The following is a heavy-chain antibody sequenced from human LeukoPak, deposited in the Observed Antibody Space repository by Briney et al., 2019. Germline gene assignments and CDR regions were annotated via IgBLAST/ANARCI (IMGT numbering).Heavy chain of an antibody. CDR2: INHNGNVN. CDR1: GFTFSSYW. D-gene: IGHD1-26*01. V-gene: IGHV3-7*03. Sequence: QPGGSLRLSCAASGFTFSSYWMNWARQAPGKGLEWVASINHNGNVNYYVDSVKGRFTISRDNAKNSLYLQMSNLRAEDTAVYYCAKLSGSYYEAYFDYWGQGTLVTVSS. CDR3: AKLSGSYYEAYFDY. J-gene: IGHJ4*02.